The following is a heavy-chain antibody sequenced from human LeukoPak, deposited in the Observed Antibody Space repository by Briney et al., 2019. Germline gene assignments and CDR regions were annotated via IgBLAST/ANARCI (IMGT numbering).Heavy chain of an antibody. Sequence: HAASVKVSCKASGYTFTNYYIHWVRQAPGQGLEWMGLINPGGDNTDYAQNFQGRVTMTRDTSTSTVYMGLSSLRSEDTAVYYCARIRDGYNDAYDIWGQGTMVTVSS. CDR2: INPGGDNT. CDR1: GYTFTNYY. D-gene: IGHD5-24*01. J-gene: IGHJ3*02. V-gene: IGHV1-46*01. CDR3: ARIRDGYNDAYDI.